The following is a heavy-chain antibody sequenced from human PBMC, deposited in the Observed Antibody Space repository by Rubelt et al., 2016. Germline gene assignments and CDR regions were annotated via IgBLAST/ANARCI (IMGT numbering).Heavy chain of an antibody. Sequence: PGEGLVWVSRINSDGSSTSYADSVKGRFTISRDNAKNTLYLQMNSLRAEDTAVYYCARVGQRYSSARNAFDIWGQGTMVTVSS. CDR3: ARVGQRYSSARNAFDI. CDR2: INSDGSST. D-gene: IGHD6-19*01. J-gene: IGHJ3*02. V-gene: IGHV3-74*01.